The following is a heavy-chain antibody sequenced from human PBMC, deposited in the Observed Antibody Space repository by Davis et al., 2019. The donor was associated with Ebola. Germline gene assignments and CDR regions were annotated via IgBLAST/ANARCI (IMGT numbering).Heavy chain of an antibody. CDR2: INHSGGT. CDR3: ARGGKWLPYSP. D-gene: IGHD5-12*01. V-gene: IGHV4-34*01. J-gene: IGHJ5*02. CDR1: GWSFSGYY. Sequence: GSLRLSFAVQGWSFSGYYWTWICQPPAKGLDWIGEINHSGGTNYNPSLKSQVTISVDTSKNQFSLKLSSVTAADTAVYYCARGGKWLPYSPWGQGTLVTVSS.